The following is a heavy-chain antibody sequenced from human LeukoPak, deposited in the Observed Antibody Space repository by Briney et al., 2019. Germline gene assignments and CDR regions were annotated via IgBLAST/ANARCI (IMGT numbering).Heavy chain of an antibody. Sequence: GGSLRLSCAAPGFTFSSYGMHWVRQAPGKGLEWVAFIRYDGGNKYYADSVKGRFTISRDNSKNTLYLQMNSLRAEDTAVYYCATSLSGSYFSHGGSGQFWGQGTLVTVSS. J-gene: IGHJ4*02. CDR2: IRYDGGNK. CDR1: GFTFSSYG. CDR3: ATSLSGSYFSHGGSGQF. D-gene: IGHD1-26*01. V-gene: IGHV3-30*02.